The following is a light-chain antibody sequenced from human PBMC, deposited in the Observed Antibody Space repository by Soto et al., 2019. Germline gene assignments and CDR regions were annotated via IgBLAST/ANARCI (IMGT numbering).Light chain of an antibody. CDR1: QSVSSSY. Sequence: EIVLTQSPGTLSFSPGERATLTCRASQSVSSSYLAWFQQKPGQATRLLIYGASSRATGIPDRFSGSGSGTDFTLTISRLEPEDFALYYCQQYVNSTLPFGQGTKVDIX. V-gene: IGKV3-20*01. CDR2: GAS. J-gene: IGKJ1*01. CDR3: QQYVNSTLP.